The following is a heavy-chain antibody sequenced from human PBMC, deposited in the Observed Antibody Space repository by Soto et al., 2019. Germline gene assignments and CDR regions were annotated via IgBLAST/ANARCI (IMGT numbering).Heavy chain of an antibody. CDR3: ARDYYKYYDSSGYYRSPAY. D-gene: IGHD3-22*01. V-gene: IGHV3-30-3*01. CDR1: GFNFSSYA. Sequence: PGGSMRLSCSAPGFNFSSYAMHWVRQDPGKGLEWVALISYDGSDKDYADSVKGRFTISRDNSRNTLFLQMNSLRAEDTAVYYCARDYYKYYDSSGYYRSPAYWGQGTLVTVSS. CDR2: ISYDGSDK. J-gene: IGHJ4*02.